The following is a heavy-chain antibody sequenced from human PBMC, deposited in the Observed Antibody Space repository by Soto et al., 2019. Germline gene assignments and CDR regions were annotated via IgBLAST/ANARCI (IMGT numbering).Heavy chain of an antibody. D-gene: IGHD6-6*01. CDR3: ASVPLDY. CDR2: IHHSGST. Sequence: SETLSLTCAVYGGSFSGYYWNWIRQPPGKGLEWIGEIHHSGSTKYNPSLKSRVTISVDTSKNQFSLKLSSVTAADTAVYYCASVPLDYWGQGTRVTVS. J-gene: IGHJ4*02. CDR1: GGSFSGYY. V-gene: IGHV4-34*01.